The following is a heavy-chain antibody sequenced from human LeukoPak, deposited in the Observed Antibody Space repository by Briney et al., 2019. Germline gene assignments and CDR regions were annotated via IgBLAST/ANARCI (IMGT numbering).Heavy chain of an antibody. D-gene: IGHD3-9*01. CDR2: INHSGST. CDR3: ARDQGDILTGYFRSSVGAFDI. Sequence: SETLSLTCAVYGGSFSGYYWSWIRQPPGKGLEWIGEINHSGSTNYNPSLKSRVTISVDTSKNQFSLKLSSVTAADTAVYYCARDQGDILTGYFRSSVGAFDIWGQGTMVTVSS. V-gene: IGHV4-34*01. CDR1: GGSFSGYY. J-gene: IGHJ3*02.